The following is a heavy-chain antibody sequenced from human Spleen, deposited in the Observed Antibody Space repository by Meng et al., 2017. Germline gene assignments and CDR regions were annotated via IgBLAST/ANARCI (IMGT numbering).Heavy chain of an antibody. V-gene: IGHV1-8*01. CDR3: AADGAAAGGGEYYYYGMDV. CDR2: MNPNSGNT. J-gene: IGHJ6*02. CDR1: GYTFTSYD. D-gene: IGHD6-13*01. Sequence: ASVKVSCKASGYTFTSYDINWVRQATGQGLEWMGWMNPNSGNTGYAQKFQGRVTMTRNTSISTAYMELSSLRSEDTAVYYCAADGAAAGGGEYYYYGMDVWGQGTTVTVSS.